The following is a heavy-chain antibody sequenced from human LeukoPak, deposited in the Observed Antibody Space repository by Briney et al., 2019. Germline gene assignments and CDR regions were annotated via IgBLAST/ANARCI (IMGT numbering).Heavy chain of an antibody. CDR1: GFTFSSYS. J-gene: IGHJ4*02. Sequence: GGSLRLSCAASGFTFSSYSMNWVRQAPGKGLEWVSYISSSRSSMYYADSVKGRFTISRDNAKNSLYLQMNSLRAEDTAVYYCARDYTLDYWGQGTLVTVSS. CDR3: ARDYTLDY. CDR2: ISSSRSSM. V-gene: IGHV3-48*04. D-gene: IGHD2/OR15-2a*01.